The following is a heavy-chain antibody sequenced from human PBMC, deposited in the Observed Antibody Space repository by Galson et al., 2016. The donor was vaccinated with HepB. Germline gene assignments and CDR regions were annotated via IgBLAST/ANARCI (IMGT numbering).Heavy chain of an antibody. CDR3: TTSLVYYFDY. V-gene: IGHV3-73*01. J-gene: IGHJ4*02. Sequence: SLRLSCAASGFTFSGSAIHWVRQASGKGLEWVGRIRSKASNYATAYAASVKGRFTISRDDSKNTACLQMNSLKTEDTAVYYCTTSLVYYFDYWGQGTLVTVSS. CDR1: GFTFSGSA. CDR2: IRSKASNYAT. D-gene: IGHD2-21*01.